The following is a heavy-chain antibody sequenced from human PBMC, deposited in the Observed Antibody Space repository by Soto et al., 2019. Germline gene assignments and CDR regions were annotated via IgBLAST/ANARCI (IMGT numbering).Heavy chain of an antibody. CDR2: VFSNNEK. Sequence: QVTLKESGPVLVKPTETLTLTCTVSGFSVSDDTMGVSRIRQSPGNTLEWLVHVFSNNEKSYRRSLKSRLTICKDTSKNQVVLQMTNMDPVDTGTYYCSRIVRPGVIPTFDYWGQGTLVTVSS. CDR1: GFSVSDDTMG. CDR3: SRIVRPGVIPTFDY. V-gene: IGHV2-26*01. J-gene: IGHJ4*02. D-gene: IGHD3-10*01.